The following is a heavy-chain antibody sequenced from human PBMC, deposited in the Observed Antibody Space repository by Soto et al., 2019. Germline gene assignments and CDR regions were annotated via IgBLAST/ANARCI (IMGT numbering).Heavy chain of an antibody. D-gene: IGHD6-6*01. Sequence: EVQLVESGGGLVKPGGSLRLSCAASGFTFSSYSMNWVRQAPGKGLEWVSSISSSSSYIYYADSVKGRFTISRDNAKNSLYLQMNSLRAEDTAAYYCARDLEYSSSFVYYYYMDVWGKGTTVTVSS. CDR2: ISSSSSYI. CDR3: ARDLEYSSSFVYYYYMDV. J-gene: IGHJ6*03. CDR1: GFTFSSYS. V-gene: IGHV3-21*01.